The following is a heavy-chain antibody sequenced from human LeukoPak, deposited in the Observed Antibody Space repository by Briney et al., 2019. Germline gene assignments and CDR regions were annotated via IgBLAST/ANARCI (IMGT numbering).Heavy chain of an antibody. CDR2: INQDGSER. CDR3: ARDVDDYSPSDY. CDR1: GFTFSSYW. Sequence: GGSLRLSCAASGFTFSSYWMSWVRQAPGQGLEWVANINQDGSERYFVDSVKGRFTISRDNAENSLYLQMNSLRAEDTAVYYCARDVDDYSPSDYWGQGTLVTVSS. J-gene: IGHJ4*02. D-gene: IGHD4-11*01. V-gene: IGHV3-7*01.